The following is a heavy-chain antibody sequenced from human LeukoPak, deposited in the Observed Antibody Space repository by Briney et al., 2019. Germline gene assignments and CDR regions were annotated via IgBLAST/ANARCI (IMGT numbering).Heavy chain of an antibody. CDR2: IFPGDSDT. D-gene: IGHD2-2*01. CDR3: ARRGSCTSTSCYEYFDY. CDR1: GYSFTSYW. J-gene: IGHJ4*02. Sequence: GESLKISCKGSGYSFTSYWIGWVRQMPGKGLEWMGIIFPGDSDTRYSPSFQGQVTISADKSISTAYLQWRSLKASDTAVYYCARRGSCTSTSCYEYFDYWGQGTLVTVS. V-gene: IGHV5-51*01.